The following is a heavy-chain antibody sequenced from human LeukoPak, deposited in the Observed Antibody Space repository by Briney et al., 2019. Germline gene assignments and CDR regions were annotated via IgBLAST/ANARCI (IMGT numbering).Heavy chain of an antibody. CDR3: ARGAYYYGSGSYDY. CDR1: GGSISGSNW. V-gene: IGHV4-4*02. J-gene: IGHJ4*02. CDR2: IYHTGST. D-gene: IGHD3-10*01. Sequence: PSGTLSLTCAVSGGSISGSNWWTWVRQPPGKGLEWIGEIYHTGSTNYNPSLKSRVIISVDKSKNQFSLKLSSVTAADTAVYYCARGAYYYGSGSYDYWGQGTLVTVSS.